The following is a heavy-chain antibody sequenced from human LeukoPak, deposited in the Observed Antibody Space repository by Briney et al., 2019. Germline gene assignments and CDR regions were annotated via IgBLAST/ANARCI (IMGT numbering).Heavy chain of an antibody. D-gene: IGHD6-13*01. J-gene: IGHJ5*02. CDR3: ARGMIAAAGASNWFDP. Sequence: GGSLRLSCAASGFTFSSYSMNWVRQAPGKGLEWVSSINSSSSYIYYAHSVKGRFTISRDNAKNSLYLQMNSLRAEDTAVYYCARGMIAAAGASNWFDPWGQGTRVTVSA. V-gene: IGHV3-21*01. CDR1: GFTFSSYS. CDR2: INSSSSYI.